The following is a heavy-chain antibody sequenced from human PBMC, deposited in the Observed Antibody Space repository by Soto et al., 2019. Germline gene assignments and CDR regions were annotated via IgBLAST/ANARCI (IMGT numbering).Heavy chain of an antibody. V-gene: IGHV4-39*01. Sequence: QLQLQESGPGLVKPSETLSLTCTVSGDSISSSNYYWGCIRQPPGKGLVWIGSIYYSGSTYYNPSLNSRVAISVDTSKNQFSLKLSSVTAAYTAVYYCARHSPPYYYYMDVWGKGTTVTVSS. CDR3: ARHSPPYYYYMDV. CDR2: IYYSGST. CDR1: GDSISSSNYY. J-gene: IGHJ6*03.